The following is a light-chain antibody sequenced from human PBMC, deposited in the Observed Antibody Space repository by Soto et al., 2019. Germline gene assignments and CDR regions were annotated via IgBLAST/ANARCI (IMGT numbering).Light chain of an antibody. Sequence: EIVLTQSPATLSVSPGERATLSCRASQSVSSYLAWYQQKPGQAPRLLIYDASNRATGIPARFSGSGSGTDFTLTIRSLEPEDFAVYYCQQRSHWPPEAITFGKGTRLEIK. CDR3: QQRSHWPPEAIT. CDR2: DAS. CDR1: QSVSSY. J-gene: IGKJ5*01. V-gene: IGKV3-11*01.